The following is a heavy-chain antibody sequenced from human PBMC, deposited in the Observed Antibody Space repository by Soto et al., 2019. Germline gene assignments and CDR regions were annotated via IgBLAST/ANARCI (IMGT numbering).Heavy chain of an antibody. Sequence: LSLTCTVSGGSISSSSYYWGWIRQPPGKGLEWIGSIYYSGSTYYNPSLKSRVTISVDTSKNQFSLRLSSVTAADTAVYYCARQSGYYGSGSYRSFDYWGQGTLVTVSS. CDR1: GGSISSSSYY. CDR3: ARQSGYYGSGSYRSFDY. CDR2: IYYSGST. V-gene: IGHV4-39*01. D-gene: IGHD3-10*01. J-gene: IGHJ4*02.